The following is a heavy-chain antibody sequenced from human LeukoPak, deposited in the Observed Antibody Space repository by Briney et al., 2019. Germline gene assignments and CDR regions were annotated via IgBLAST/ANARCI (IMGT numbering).Heavy chain of an antibody. CDR3: ATNSVLRFLGWAFDI. J-gene: IGHJ3*02. CDR1: GGSISSGGYY. V-gene: IGHV4-31*03. CDR2: IYYSGST. D-gene: IGHD3-3*01. Sequence: SETLSLTCTVSGGSISSGGYYWSWIRQHPGKGLEWIGYIYYSGSTYYNPSLKSRVTISVDTSKNQFSLKLSSVTAADTAVYYCATNSVLRFLGWAFDIWGQGTMVTVSS.